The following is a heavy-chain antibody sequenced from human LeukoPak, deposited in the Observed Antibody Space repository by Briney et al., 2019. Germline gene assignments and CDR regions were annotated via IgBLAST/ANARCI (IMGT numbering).Heavy chain of an antibody. CDR2: LSFVGRT. J-gene: IGHJ3*02. V-gene: IGHV4-39*01. CDR3: ARTFYVWGSYRHDAFDI. D-gene: IGHD3-16*02. CDR1: GVSITRTSYY. Sequence: SETLSLTCTVSGVSITRTSYYWGWIRQSPGKGLEWIASLSFVGRTYYNLSLKSRVAVSIDTSKNQFSLKLSSVTAADTAVYYCARTFYVWGSYRHDAFDIWGQGTMVTVSS.